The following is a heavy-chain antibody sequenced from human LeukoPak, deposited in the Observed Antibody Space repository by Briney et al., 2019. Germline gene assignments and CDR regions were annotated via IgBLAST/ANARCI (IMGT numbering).Heavy chain of an antibody. J-gene: IGHJ6*03. V-gene: IGHV3-30*02. CDR1: GFTFSSYG. Sequence: HPGGSLRLSCAASGFTFSSYGMHWVRQAPGKGLEWVAFIRYDGSNKYYADSVKGRFTISRDNSKNTLYLQMNSLRAEDTAVYYCARMVNYDSSGYPDYYYYYYMDVWGKGTTVTISS. CDR3: ARMVNYDSSGYPDYYYYYYMDV. D-gene: IGHD3-22*01. CDR2: IRYDGSNK.